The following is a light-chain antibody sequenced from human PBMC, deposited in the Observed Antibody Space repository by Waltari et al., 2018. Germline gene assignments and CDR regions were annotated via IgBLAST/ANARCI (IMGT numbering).Light chain of an antibody. Sequence: VMTTSAVSPPLTSGELASISCRSSQSLLHSNGNNYLDWYLQKPGQSPQLLIYLGSNRASGVPDRFSGSGSGTDFTLRINRVEAEDVGVYYCMQSLQALWTFGQGTKVEIK. CDR2: LGS. CDR1: QSLLHSNGNNY. CDR3: MQSLQALWT. J-gene: IGKJ1*01. V-gene: IGKV2-28*01.